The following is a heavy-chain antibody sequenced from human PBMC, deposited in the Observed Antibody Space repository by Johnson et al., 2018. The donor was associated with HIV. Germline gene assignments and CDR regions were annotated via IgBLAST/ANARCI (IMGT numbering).Heavy chain of an antibody. V-gene: IGHV3-7*05. CDR2: IKQDGSER. Sequence: VQLVESGGGLVQPGGSLRLSCAASGFTFSSYWMSWVRQAPGKGLEWVANIKQDGSERYYVDSVKGRLTISRDNAKNSLYLQMNSLSAEDTAVYYCARVPPFGTHPDGAFDIWGQGTMVTVSS. CDR3: ARVPPFGTHPDGAFDI. J-gene: IGHJ3*02. D-gene: IGHD1-1*01. CDR1: GFTFSSYW.